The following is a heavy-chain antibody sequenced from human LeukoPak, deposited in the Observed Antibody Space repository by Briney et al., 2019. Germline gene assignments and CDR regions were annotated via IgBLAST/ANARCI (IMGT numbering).Heavy chain of an antibody. Sequence: PSETLSLTCAVSGGSISSSSYYWGWIRQPPGKGLEWIGNIYYSGNSYYNPSLKSRLTISVDTSKNQFSLKLSSVTAADTAVYYCARHPRERHYVFLTVYYYYGMDIWGQGTTVTVSS. D-gene: IGHD3-9*01. V-gene: IGHV4-39*01. CDR1: GGSISSSSYY. J-gene: IGHJ6*02. CDR3: ARHPRERHYVFLTVYYYYGMDI. CDR2: IYYSGNS.